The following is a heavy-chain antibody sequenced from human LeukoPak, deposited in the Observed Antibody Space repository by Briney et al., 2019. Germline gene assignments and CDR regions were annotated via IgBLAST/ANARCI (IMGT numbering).Heavy chain of an antibody. D-gene: IGHD6-19*01. CDR1: GFTFSSYA. Sequence: GGSLRLSCAASGFTFSSYAMSWVRQAPGKGLEWVSAISGSGGSTYYADSVKGRFTISKDNSKNTLYLQMNSLRAEDTAVYYCANGLQQWLVVYWGQRTLVTVSS. CDR3: ANGLQQWLVVY. CDR2: ISGSGGST. V-gene: IGHV3-23*01. J-gene: IGHJ4*02.